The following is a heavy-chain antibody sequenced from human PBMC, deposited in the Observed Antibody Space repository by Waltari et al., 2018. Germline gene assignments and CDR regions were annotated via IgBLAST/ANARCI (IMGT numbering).Heavy chain of an antibody. D-gene: IGHD3-3*01. CDR3: ARDLRFLEWFEGDY. V-gene: IGHV3-21*01. Sequence: EVQLVESGGGLVKPGGSLRLSCAASGFTFRSYSMNWVRQAPGKGLEWVSSISSSSSYIYYADSVKGRFTISRDNAKNSLYLQMNSLRAEDTAVYYCARDLRFLEWFEGDYWGQGTLVTVSS. J-gene: IGHJ4*02. CDR1: GFTFRSYS. CDR2: ISSSSSYI.